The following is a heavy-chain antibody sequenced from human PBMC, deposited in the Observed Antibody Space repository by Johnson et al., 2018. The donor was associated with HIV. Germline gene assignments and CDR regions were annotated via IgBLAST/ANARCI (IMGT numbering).Heavy chain of an antibody. D-gene: IGHD1-26*01. J-gene: IGHJ3*02. CDR1: GFTFSRYW. CDR2: IKQDGSEK. V-gene: IGHV3-7*01. CDR3: ARDGEWELEDAFDI. Sequence: VQLVESGGGLVQPGGSLRLSCAASGFTFSRYWMSWVRQAPGKGLEWVANIKQDGSEKYYVDSVKGRFTISRDNSKNTLYLQMNSLRAEDTAVYYCARDGEWELEDAFDIWGQGTMVTVSS.